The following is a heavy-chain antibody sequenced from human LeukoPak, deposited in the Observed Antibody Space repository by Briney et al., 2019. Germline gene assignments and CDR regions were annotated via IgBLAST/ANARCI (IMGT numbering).Heavy chain of an antibody. CDR3: ARGGLGYCSSTSCRNWFDP. CDR2: INHSGST. J-gene: IGHJ5*02. V-gene: IGHV4-34*01. Sequence: MPSETLSLTCAVYGGSFSGYYWSWIRRPPGKGLEWIGEINHSGSTNYNPSLKSRVTISVDTSKNQFSLKLSSVTAADTAVYYCARGGLGYCSSTSCRNWFDPWGQGTLVTVSS. CDR1: GGSFSGYY. D-gene: IGHD2-2*01.